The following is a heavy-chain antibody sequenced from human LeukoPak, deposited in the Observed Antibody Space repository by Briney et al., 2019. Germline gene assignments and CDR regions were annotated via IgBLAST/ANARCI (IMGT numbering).Heavy chain of an antibody. Sequence: ASVKVSCKSSGFTFTDYLLHWVRQAPGQGLEWVGRIAPSVDTTNYAQKFRDRVTMTRDTSTSTVYMELRSLRSEDTAVYSCVREESGGYFDDWPQGPLVSVSS. CDR3: VREESGGYFDD. D-gene: IGHD2-8*02. V-gene: IGHV1-46*01. CDR2: IAPSVDTT. J-gene: IGHJ4*02. CDR1: GFTFTDYL.